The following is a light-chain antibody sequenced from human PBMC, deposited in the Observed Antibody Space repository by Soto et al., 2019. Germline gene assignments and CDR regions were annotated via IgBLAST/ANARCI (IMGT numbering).Light chain of an antibody. CDR1: QSVASNY. Sequence: EIVLTQSPGTLSLSPGERATLSCRASQSVASNYLAWYQQKPGQTPRLLIYGASTRATDIPDRFSGSGSGTDVTLTISSLEPDDFAVYYCQQYGISPPYTFGQGTKLEIK. CDR3: QQYGISPPYT. V-gene: IGKV3-20*01. J-gene: IGKJ2*01. CDR2: GAS.